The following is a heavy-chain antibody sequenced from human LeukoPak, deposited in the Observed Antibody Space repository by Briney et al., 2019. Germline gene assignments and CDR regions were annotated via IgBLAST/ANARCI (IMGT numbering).Heavy chain of an antibody. CDR3: ARAKPKNMVRGLIMRRESRYYFDY. CDR2: IQNDGNDK. D-gene: IGHD3-10*01. V-gene: IGHV3-30*02. CDR1: GLTFSTYG. Sequence: GGSLRLSCAASGLTFSTYGMHWVRQAPGKGLEWVAFIQNDGNDKYYADSVKGRFTISRDNSKSTLYIQMNSLRAEDTAVYYCARAKPKNMVRGLIMRRESRYYFDYWGQGTLVTVSS. J-gene: IGHJ4*02.